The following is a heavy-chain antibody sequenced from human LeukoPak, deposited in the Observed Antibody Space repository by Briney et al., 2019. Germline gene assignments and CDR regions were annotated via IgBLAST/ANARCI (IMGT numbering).Heavy chain of an antibody. J-gene: IGHJ4*02. CDR3: AKGYLFV. CDR1: GFTFSSYG. CDR2: ISYDGSNK. D-gene: IGHD3-10*02. Sequence: GGSLRLSCAASGFTFSSYGMHWVRQAPGKGLEWVAVISYDGSNKYYADSVKGRFTISRDNSKNTLYLQMNSLRAEDTAVYYCAKGYLFVWGQGTLVTVSS. V-gene: IGHV3-30*18.